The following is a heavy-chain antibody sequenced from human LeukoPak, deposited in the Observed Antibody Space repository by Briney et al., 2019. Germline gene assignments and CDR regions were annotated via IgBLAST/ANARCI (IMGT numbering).Heavy chain of an antibody. CDR2: IRSKADGGTT. CDR3: TRSRRVYCGGDCYSFDY. Sequence: GGSLRLSCPVSGFTFGDYGMSWFRQAPGKGREWVGFIRSKADGGTTEYAASAKGRFTISRDDSKSIAYLQMNSLKTEDTAVYYCTRSRRVYCGGDCYSFDYWGQGTLVTVSS. V-gene: IGHV3-49*03. J-gene: IGHJ4*02. D-gene: IGHD2-21*02. CDR1: GFTFGDYG.